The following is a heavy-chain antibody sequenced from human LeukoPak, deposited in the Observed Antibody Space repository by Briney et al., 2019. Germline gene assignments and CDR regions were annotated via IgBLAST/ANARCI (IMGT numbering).Heavy chain of an antibody. CDR3: ARYQLPDYYYYGMDV. V-gene: IGHV4-59*08. CDR2: IYYSGTT. Sequence: SETLSLTCTVSGGSISSYYWSWIRQPPGKGLEWLGYIYYSGTTNYNPSLKSRVTISVDTSKNQFSLKLSSVTAADTAVYYCARYQLPDYYYYGMDVWGQGTTVTVSS. J-gene: IGHJ6*02. D-gene: IGHD3-10*01. CDR1: GGSISSYY.